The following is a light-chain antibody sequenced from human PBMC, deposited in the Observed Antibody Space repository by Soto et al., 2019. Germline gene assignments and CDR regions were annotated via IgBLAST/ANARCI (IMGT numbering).Light chain of an antibody. CDR3: QQYNNWPLLT. V-gene: IGKV3-15*01. J-gene: IGKJ4*01. CDR1: QRVSSN. CDR2: GAS. Sequence: EIVMTQSPATLSVSPGERATLSCRASQRVSSNLAWYQQKPGQAHRLLIYGASTRATGIPARFSGSGSGTEFTLTISSLQSEDFAVYYCQQYNNWPLLTFGGGTKVEIK.